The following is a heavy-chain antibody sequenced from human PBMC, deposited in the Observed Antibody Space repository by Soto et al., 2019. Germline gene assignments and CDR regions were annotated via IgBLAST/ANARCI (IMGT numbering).Heavy chain of an antibody. CDR2: ISGSGGST. D-gene: IGHD1-26*01. CDR3: AKGRYSGSYYYFDY. CDR1: GFTFSSYA. V-gene: IGHV3-23*01. Sequence: GGSLRLSCAASGFTFSSYAMSWVRQAPGKGLEWVSAISGSGGSTYYADSVKGRFAISRDNSKNTLYLQMNSLRAEDTAVYYCAKGRYSGSYYYFDYWGQGTLVTVSS. J-gene: IGHJ4*02.